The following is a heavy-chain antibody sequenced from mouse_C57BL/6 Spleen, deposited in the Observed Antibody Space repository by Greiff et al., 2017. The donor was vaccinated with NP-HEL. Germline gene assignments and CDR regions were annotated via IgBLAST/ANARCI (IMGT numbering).Heavy chain of an antibody. CDR1: GYSFTDYN. CDR3: AIHYYGSSYVLDY. D-gene: IGHD1-1*01. J-gene: IGHJ2*01. V-gene: IGHV1-39*01. Sequence: VQLQQSGPELVKPGASVKISCKASGYSFTDYNMNWVKQSNGKSLEWIGVINPNYGTTSYNQKFKGKATLTVDQSSSPAYMQLNSLTSEDSAVYYCAIHYYGSSYVLDYWGQGTTLTVSS. CDR2: INPNYGTT.